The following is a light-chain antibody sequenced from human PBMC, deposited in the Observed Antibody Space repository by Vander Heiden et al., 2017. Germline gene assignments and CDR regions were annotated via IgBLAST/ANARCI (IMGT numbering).Light chain of an antibody. CDR3: QQSDSDLYT. J-gene: IGKJ2*01. CDR1: QYIYYY. V-gene: IGKV1-39*01. Sequence: DSHMTQSRSTLSASVGDSVTITCRASQYIYYYVNWYQLKPGQAPKLLVYSASSLDTGVPSRFEGSGSRTEFALTIDTVTPDDPATSYCQQSDSDLYTFGQGT. CDR2: SAS.